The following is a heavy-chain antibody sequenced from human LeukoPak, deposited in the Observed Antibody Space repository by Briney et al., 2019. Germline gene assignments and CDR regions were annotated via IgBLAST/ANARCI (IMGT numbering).Heavy chain of an antibody. Sequence: PSETLSLTCTVSGGSTSSYYWSWIRQPAGKGLEWIGRFYTSGSTNYNPSLKSRVTMSVDTSKNQFSLKLSSVTAADTAVYYCARLWFARGTNGMDVWGQGTTVTVSS. V-gene: IGHV4-4*07. J-gene: IGHJ6*02. CDR3: ARLWFARGTNGMDV. CDR1: GGSTSSYY. CDR2: FYTSGST. D-gene: IGHD3-10*01.